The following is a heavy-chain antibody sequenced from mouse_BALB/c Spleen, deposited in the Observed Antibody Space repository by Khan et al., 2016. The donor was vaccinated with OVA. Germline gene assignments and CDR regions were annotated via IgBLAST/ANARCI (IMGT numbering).Heavy chain of an antibody. CDR1: GYSITSEYA. V-gene: IGHV3-2*02. Sequence: VQLKQSGPGLVKPSQSLSLTCTVTGYSITSEYAWNWIRQFPGNKLEWMGYINYSGNTRYNPSLKSRISITRDTSKNQFFLQLNSVTTEDTATYYWARKDYYDYDPFPYWGQGTLVTVSA. D-gene: IGHD2-4*01. J-gene: IGHJ3*01. CDR2: INYSGNT. CDR3: ARKDYYDYDPFPY.